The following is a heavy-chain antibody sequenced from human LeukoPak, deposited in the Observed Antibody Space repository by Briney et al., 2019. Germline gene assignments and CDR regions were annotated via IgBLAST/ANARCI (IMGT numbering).Heavy chain of an antibody. CDR3: ARQPGGEMANALDY. CDR1: GDSISSYY. D-gene: IGHD5-24*01. Sequence: SETLSLTCTVSGDSISSYYWSWIRQPRGKGLEWIGYIIYSGGTNYNPSLKSRVTISVDTSKNQFSLKLSSGTAADTAVYFCARQPGGEMANALDYWGQGTLVTVSS. J-gene: IGHJ4*02. V-gene: IGHV4-59*08. CDR2: IIYSGGT.